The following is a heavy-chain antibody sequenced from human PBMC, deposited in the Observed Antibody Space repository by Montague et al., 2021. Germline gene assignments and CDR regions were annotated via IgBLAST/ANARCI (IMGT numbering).Heavy chain of an antibody. D-gene: IGHD3-10*01. V-gene: IGHV4-34*01. CDR1: GGTFTGYY. CDR3: ARGPRGYGSGSKFDP. Sequence: SETLSLTCAVYGGTFTGYYWSWIRQSPGKGLEWIGEIDHKETVTLNPSLKSRVIISLDTSKNHFSLNMTSVTAADTATYYCARGPRGYGSGSKFDPWGQGTPVGVSS. J-gene: IGHJ5*01. CDR2: IDHKETV.